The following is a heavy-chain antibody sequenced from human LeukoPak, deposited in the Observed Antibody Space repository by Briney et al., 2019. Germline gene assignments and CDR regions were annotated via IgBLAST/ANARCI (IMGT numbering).Heavy chain of an antibody. CDR2: INHSGST. J-gene: IGHJ5*02. CDR3: AGGIFGVATENWFDP. D-gene: IGHD3-3*01. CDR1: GGSFSGCY. V-gene: IGHV4-34*01. Sequence: SETLSLTCAVYGGSFSGCYWSWIRQPPGKGLEWIGEINHSGSTNYNPSLKSRGTISVDTSKNQFSLKLTSVTAADTAMYYCAGGIFGVATENWFDPWGQGTLVTVSS.